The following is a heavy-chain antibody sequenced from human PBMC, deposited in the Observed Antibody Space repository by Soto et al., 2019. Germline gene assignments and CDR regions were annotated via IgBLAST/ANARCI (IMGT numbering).Heavy chain of an antibody. CDR1: GFPFATST. Sequence: EVQLLQSGGGLVQPGGSLTLSCGVSGFPFATSTMSWVRQAPGKGLEWVSTISVSVGSTYSADSVQGRFTVSSDISDNTLFLRITSLTADDTAVYVCAKRDGPHSTSKAYLYDHWGRGVLVTVSS. CDR3: AKRDGPHSTSKAYLYDH. V-gene: IGHV3-23*01. CDR2: ISVSVGST. J-gene: IGHJ4*02. D-gene: IGHD2-2*02.